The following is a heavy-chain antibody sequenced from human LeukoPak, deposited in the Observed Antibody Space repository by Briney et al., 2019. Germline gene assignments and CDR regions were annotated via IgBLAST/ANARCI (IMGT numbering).Heavy chain of an antibody. CDR1: GGSISSSSYY. CDR3: ARGGDFWSGYYMARNDAFDI. CDR2: IYYSGST. J-gene: IGHJ3*02. Sequence: SETLSLTCTVSGGSISSSSYYWGWIRQPPGKGLEWIGSIYYSGSTNYNPSLKSRVTISVDTSRNQFSLKLSSVTAADTAVYYCARGGDFWSGYYMARNDAFDIWGQGTMVTVSS. V-gene: IGHV4-39*07. D-gene: IGHD3-3*01.